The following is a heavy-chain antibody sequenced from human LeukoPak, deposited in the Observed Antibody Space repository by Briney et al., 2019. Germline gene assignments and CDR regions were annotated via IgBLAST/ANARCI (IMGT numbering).Heavy chain of an antibody. V-gene: IGHV1-69*06. CDR3: ARGEGYSNYDWFDP. D-gene: IGHD4-11*01. Sequence: GSSVKVSCKASGGTFSSYAISWVRQAPGQGLEWMGGIIPIFGTANYAQKFQGRVTITADKSTSTAYMELSSLRSEDTAVYYCARGEGYSNYDWFDPWGQGTLVTVSS. CDR1: GGTFSSYA. J-gene: IGHJ5*02. CDR2: IIPIFGTA.